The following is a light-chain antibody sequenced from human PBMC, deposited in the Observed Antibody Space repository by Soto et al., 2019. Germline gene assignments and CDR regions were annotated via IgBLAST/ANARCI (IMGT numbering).Light chain of an antibody. Sequence: IHMNQSPSSLSASVGDRVTITCRACQSISSYLNWYQQKPGKAPKFLIYAASSLQGGAPSRYSGSGSGTDFTLTISSLPPEDSAPYYCQQSYSGFTFGPGTKVEIK. CDR1: QSISSY. CDR2: AAS. V-gene: IGKV1-39*01. J-gene: IGKJ3*01. CDR3: QQSYSGFT.